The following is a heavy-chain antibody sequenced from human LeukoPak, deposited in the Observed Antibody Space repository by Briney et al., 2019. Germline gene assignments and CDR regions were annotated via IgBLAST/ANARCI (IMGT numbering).Heavy chain of an antibody. CDR2: FDPEDGET. D-gene: IGHD3-16*01. V-gene: IGHV1-24*01. J-gene: IGHJ6*03. Sequence: GASVKVSCKVSGYTLTELSMHWVRQAPGKGLEWMGGFDPEDGETIYAQKFQGRVTITTDESTSTAYMELSNLRSEDTAVYYCARDPIGGYYYYMDVWGKGTTVTVSS. CDR1: GYTLTELS. CDR3: ARDPIGGYYYYMDV.